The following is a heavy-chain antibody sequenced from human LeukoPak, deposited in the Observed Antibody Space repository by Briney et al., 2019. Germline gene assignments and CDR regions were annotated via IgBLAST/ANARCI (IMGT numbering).Heavy chain of an antibody. Sequence: ASVKVSCKASGYTFTSYGISWVRQAPGQGLEWMGWISAYNGNANYAQKLQGRVTMTTDTSTSTAYMELRSLRSDDTAVYYCARVPGSPPYYYYYGMDVWGQGTTVTVSS. J-gene: IGHJ6*02. V-gene: IGHV1-18*01. D-gene: IGHD3-10*01. CDR3: ARVPGSPPYYYYYGMDV. CDR2: ISAYNGNA. CDR1: GYTFTSYG.